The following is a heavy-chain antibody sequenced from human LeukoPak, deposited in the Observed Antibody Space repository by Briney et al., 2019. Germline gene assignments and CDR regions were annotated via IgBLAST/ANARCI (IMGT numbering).Heavy chain of an antibody. Sequence: SETLSLTCTVSRGSINNYYWSWIRQPAGKGLEWIGRIYSSGSTNYNPSLKSRVTMSVDASMNQFSLKLSSVTAADTAVYYCARDKEYCGGDCSYWYFDLWGRGTAVTVSS. CDR1: RGSINNYY. CDR3: ARDKEYCGGDCSYWYFDL. D-gene: IGHD2-21*02. CDR2: IYSSGST. V-gene: IGHV4-4*07. J-gene: IGHJ2*01.